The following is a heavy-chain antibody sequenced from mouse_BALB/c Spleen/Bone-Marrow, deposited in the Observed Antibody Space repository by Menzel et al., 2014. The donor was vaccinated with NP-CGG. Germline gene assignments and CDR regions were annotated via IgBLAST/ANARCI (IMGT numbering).Heavy chain of an antibody. Sequence: EVQRVESGGGLVKPGGSLKLSCTASGFSFNSYGMSWVRQTPEKRLEWVATITNGGNYTYYPDSVKGRFTISRDNVKNNLYLQMRSLRSEDTALYYCVRNYYGYDGYFDYWGLGTTLTVSS. J-gene: IGHJ2*01. CDR1: GFSFNSYG. CDR3: VRNYYGYDGYFDY. V-gene: IGHV5-9-2*01. CDR2: ITNGGNYT. D-gene: IGHD2-2*01.